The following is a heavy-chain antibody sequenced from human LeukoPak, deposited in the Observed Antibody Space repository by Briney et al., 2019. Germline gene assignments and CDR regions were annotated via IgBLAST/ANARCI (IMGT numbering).Heavy chain of an antibody. CDR2: IFYTGKI. V-gene: IGHV4-39*01. CDR3: ARQLGVGVWALDR. Sequence: SETLSLTCDVSGDSITTEYYWWGWLRQPPGKGLEWIAIIFYTGKIHDNPSLRNRISMSVDTSKDQFSLRLSAVTAADTAVYYCARQLGVGVWALDRWGQGTLITVSS. J-gene: IGHJ4*02. D-gene: IGHD3-16*01. CDR1: GDSITTEYYW.